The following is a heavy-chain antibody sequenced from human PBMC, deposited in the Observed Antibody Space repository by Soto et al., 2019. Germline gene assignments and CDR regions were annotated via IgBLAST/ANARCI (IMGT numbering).Heavy chain of an antibody. J-gene: IGHJ4*02. CDR2: ISSLGNTI. Sequence: EAQLVESGGGLVRPGESLRLSCAASGFSFSSFPMNWVRQAPGRGLEWVAYISSLGNTINYADSLRGRFSVSRDNDXXILXLQMXXXXAEDTAXXXXXXXXXXXXXXDXSRXYLDYWGQGTLVTVSS. CDR3: XXXXXXXXXXDXSRXYLDY. CDR1: GFSFSSFP. V-gene: IGHV3-48*03. D-gene: IGHD2-2*01.